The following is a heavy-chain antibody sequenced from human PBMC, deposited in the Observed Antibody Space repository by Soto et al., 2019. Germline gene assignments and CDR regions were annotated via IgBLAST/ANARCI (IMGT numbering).Heavy chain of an antibody. CDR1: GYTFTSYG. CDR2: ISACNGNT. D-gene: IGHD3-10*01. Sequence: ASVKVSCKASGYTFTSYGISWVRQAPGQGLDWMGWISACNGNTNYAQKLQGRVTMTTDTSTSTAYMELRSLRSDDTAVYYCARIWFGELYYYYGMDVWGQGTTVTVSS. V-gene: IGHV1-18*01. J-gene: IGHJ6*02. CDR3: ARIWFGELYYYYGMDV.